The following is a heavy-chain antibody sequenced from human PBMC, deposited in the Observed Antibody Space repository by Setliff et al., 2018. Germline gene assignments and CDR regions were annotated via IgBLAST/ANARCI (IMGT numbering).Heavy chain of an antibody. CDR3: VREGVDSRSSTDYRYYMDV. CDR2: ISGSTDNT. CDR1: GYTSLNYG. Sequence: ASVKVSCKASGYTSLNYGISWVRQAPGQGLEWMGWISGSTDNTNYAQKFRGRVTLTKDTSTNTKYMELRSLGSDDTAVYYCVREGVDSRSSTDYRYYMDVWGKGTTVTVSS. D-gene: IGHD3-22*01. V-gene: IGHV1-18*01. J-gene: IGHJ6*03.